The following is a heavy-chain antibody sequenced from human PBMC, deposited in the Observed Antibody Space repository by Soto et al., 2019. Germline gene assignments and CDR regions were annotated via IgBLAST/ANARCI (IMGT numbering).Heavy chain of an antibody. Sequence: SLRLSCSASRFTFSSYAMSCVRQTPRKGLEWVSAISGSGGSTYYADSVKGRFTISRDNSKSSLFLQMSSLRAEDTALYYCAKSMGSGSLPRTPFDYWGQGTPVTVSS. CDR1: RFTFSSYA. CDR3: AKSMGSGSLPRTPFDY. CDR2: ISGSGGST. D-gene: IGHD3-10*01. J-gene: IGHJ4*02. V-gene: IGHV3-23*01.